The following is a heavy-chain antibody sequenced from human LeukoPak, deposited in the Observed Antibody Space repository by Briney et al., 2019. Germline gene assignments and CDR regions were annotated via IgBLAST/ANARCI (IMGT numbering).Heavy chain of an antibody. CDR2: IYTSGST. J-gene: IGHJ3*02. CDR3: AREGIDSSGYYIHAFDI. V-gene: IGHV4-61*02. CDR1: GDSISSGDYY. D-gene: IGHD3-22*01. Sequence: TSETLSLTCTVSGDSISSGDYYWSWIRQPAGKGLEWIGRIYTSGSTNYNPSLKSRVTISVDTSKNQFSLKLSSVTAADTAVYYCAREGIDSSGYYIHAFDIWGQGTMVTVSS.